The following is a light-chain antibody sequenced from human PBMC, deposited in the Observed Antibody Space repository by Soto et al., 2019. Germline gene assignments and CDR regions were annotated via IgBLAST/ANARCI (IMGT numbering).Light chain of an antibody. Sequence: DIVMTQSPATLSVSPGEGATLSCRASQSVSTNLAWYQQKPGQAPRLLIYGASTRATGIPARFSGSGSGTEFTLTIRSLQSEDFAVYYCQHHNNWPPYTFGQGTKLEIK. CDR3: QHHNNWPPYT. V-gene: IGKV3-15*01. J-gene: IGKJ2*01. CDR2: GAS. CDR1: QSVSTN.